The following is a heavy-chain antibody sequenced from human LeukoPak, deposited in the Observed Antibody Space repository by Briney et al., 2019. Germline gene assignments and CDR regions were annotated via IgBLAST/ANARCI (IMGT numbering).Heavy chain of an antibody. Sequence: SETLSLTCTVSGGSISSYYWSWIRQPPGKGLEWIGYIYYSGSTNYNPSLKSRVTISVDTSKNQFSLKLSSVTAADTAVYYCARARRYYDYVWGSYRGNHFDHWGQGTLVTVSS. J-gene: IGHJ4*02. CDR3: ARARRYYDYVWGSYRGNHFDH. CDR2: IYYSGST. D-gene: IGHD3-16*02. V-gene: IGHV4-59*01. CDR1: GGSISSYY.